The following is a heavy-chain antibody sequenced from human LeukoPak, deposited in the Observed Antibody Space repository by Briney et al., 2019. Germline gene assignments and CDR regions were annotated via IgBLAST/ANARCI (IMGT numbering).Heavy chain of an antibody. Sequence: PSETLSLTCAVSGGSISSSNWWSWVRQPPGKGLEWIGEIYHSGSTNYNPSLKSRVTISVDKSKNQFSLKLSSVTAADTAVYYCATDNSGSFGTGAFDIWGQGTMVTVSS. D-gene: IGHD1-26*01. CDR3: ATDNSGSFGTGAFDI. CDR1: GGSISSSNW. J-gene: IGHJ3*02. CDR2: IYHSGST. V-gene: IGHV4-4*02.